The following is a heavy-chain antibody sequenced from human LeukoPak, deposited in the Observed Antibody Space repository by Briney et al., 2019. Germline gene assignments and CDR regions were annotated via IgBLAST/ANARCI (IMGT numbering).Heavy chain of an antibody. Sequence: PGGSLRLSCAASGFTFSSYAMNWVRQAPGKGLEWVSAISGSGDSTYYGDSVKGRFTISRDNSKNTLYLQMNSLRAEDTAVYYCARDGWPGSSYYRPFDYWGQGTLVTVSS. CDR1: GFTFSSYA. V-gene: IGHV3-23*01. J-gene: IGHJ4*02. D-gene: IGHD3-10*01. CDR2: ISGSGDST. CDR3: ARDGWPGSSYYRPFDY.